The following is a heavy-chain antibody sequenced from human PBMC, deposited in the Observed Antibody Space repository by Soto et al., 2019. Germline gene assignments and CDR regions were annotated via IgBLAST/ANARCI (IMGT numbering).Heavy chain of an antibody. CDR3: LRESLRFLEGSRDHNYGMDV. D-gene: IGHD3-3*01. CDR1: GYTFTDYY. Sequence: GASVKVSCKYSGYTFTDYYVHWVRQAPGQGIEWMGWVNPNSGDTYYARQFQGRVTMTRDTSIRTALMVLSSLKSDDRGVFYCLRESLRFLEGSRDHNYGMDVWGQGTTVTVSS. V-gene: IGHV1-2*02. J-gene: IGHJ6*02. CDR2: VNPNSGDT.